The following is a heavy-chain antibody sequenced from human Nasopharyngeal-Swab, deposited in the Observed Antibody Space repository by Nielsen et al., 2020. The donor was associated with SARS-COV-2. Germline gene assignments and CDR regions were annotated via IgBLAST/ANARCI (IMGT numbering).Heavy chain of an antibody. CDR1: GYSFIRYW. CDR2: IDPSDSYT. D-gene: IGHD3-3*01. Sequence: GESLKISCQGSGYSFIRYWISWVRQMPGKGLEWMGRIDPSDSYTNYSPSFQGHVTISADKSISTAYLQWSSLKASDTAMYYCARRAHYDFWSGYLYHDAFDIWGQGTMVTVSS. V-gene: IGHV5-10-1*01. CDR3: ARRAHYDFWSGYLYHDAFDI. J-gene: IGHJ3*02.